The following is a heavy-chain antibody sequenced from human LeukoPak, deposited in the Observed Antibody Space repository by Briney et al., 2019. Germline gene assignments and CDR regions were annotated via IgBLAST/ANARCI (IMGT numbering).Heavy chain of an antibody. Sequence: SETLSLTCTVSGGSISSNTYYWGWIRQPPEKGLEWLGYIYYTGSNSYNPSLKSRITMSVDTSKNQFSLKLNSVTAADTAVYYCARHSKYYYDSSGSYVGYFQHWGQGTLVTVSS. CDR1: GGSISSNTYY. V-gene: IGHV4-39*01. CDR3: ARHSKYYYDSSGSYVGYFQH. J-gene: IGHJ1*01. D-gene: IGHD3-22*01. CDR2: IYYTGSN.